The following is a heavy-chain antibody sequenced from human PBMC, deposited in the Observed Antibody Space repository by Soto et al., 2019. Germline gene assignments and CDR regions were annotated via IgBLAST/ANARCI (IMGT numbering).Heavy chain of an antibody. CDR3: ARDPKTSGGQHWAFNYFDS. J-gene: IGHJ4*02. V-gene: IGHV3-30-3*01. D-gene: IGHD7-27*01. CDR1: GFSFSISP. CDR2: ISYGGTNK. Sequence: GGSLRLSCAASGFSFSISPMHWVRQAPGKGPEWVALISYGGTNKFYADSVKGRFTISRDNSKSTLYLQVDSLRPEDAAVYYCARDPKTSGGQHWAFNYFDSWGQGTLVTVSS.